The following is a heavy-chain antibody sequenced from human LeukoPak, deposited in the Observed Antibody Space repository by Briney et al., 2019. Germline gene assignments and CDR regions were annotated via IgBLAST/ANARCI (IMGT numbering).Heavy chain of an antibody. Sequence: GGSLRLSCVASGFTFGKYWMSWVRQAPGKGLEWVADIKLDGSEKNYVDSVKGRFTISRDNTKNSLYLQMNSLRAEDTAVFYCARDQYDTWSRRGNFDSWGQGTLVIVSS. J-gene: IGHJ4*02. V-gene: IGHV3-7*03. CDR2: IKLDGSEK. CDR1: GFTFGKYW. D-gene: IGHD3-3*01. CDR3: ARDQYDTWSRRGNFDS.